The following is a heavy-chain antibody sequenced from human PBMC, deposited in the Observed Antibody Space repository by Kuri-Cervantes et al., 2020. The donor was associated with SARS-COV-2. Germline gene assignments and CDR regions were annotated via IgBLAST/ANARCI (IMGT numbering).Heavy chain of an antibody. CDR3: ARGYEARYSSSWYLDY. V-gene: IGHV3-23*01. J-gene: IGHJ4*02. CDR1: RFTFNNYA. D-gene: IGHD6-13*01. Sequence: GESLKISCAASRFTFNNYAMSWVRQAPGKGLEWVSGISGSGDNTYYADSVKGRFTISRDNFKNTLYLQMNSLRAEDTAVYYCARGYEARYSSSWYLDYWGQGTLVTVSS. CDR2: ISGSGDNT.